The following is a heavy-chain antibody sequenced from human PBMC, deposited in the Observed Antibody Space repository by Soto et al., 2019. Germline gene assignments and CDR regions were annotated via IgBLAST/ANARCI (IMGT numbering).Heavy chain of an antibody. J-gene: IGHJ6*02. CDR3: ARSITGTVSYYYGMDV. CDR1: GGTFSSYA. V-gene: IGHV1-69*12. D-gene: IGHD1-20*01. Sequence: QVQLVQSGAEVKKPGSSVKVSCKASGGTFSSYAISWVRQAPGQGLEWMGGINPTFATADYAQKFEGRVRITADESTSTAYMELSSLRSEDTAVYYCARSITGTVSYYYGMDVWGQGTTVTVSS. CDR2: INPTFATA.